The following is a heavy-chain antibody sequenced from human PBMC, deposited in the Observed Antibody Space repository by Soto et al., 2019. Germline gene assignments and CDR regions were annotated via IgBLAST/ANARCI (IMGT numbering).Heavy chain of an antibody. CDR2: ISGSGGST. V-gene: IGHV3-23*01. CDR1: GFTFSSYA. J-gene: IGHJ4*02. D-gene: IGHD4-4*01. Sequence: GGSLRLSCAASGFTFSSYAMSWVRQAPGKGLEWVSAISGSGGSTYYADSVKGRFTISRDNSKNALYLQMNSLRAEDTAVYYCAKGDAPTGQKYIHDYWGQGTLVTVSS. CDR3: AKGDAPTGQKYIHDY.